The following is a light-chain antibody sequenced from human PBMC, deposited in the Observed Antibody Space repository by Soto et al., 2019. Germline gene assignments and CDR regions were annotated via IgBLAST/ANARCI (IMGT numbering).Light chain of an antibody. Sequence: QSALTQPASVSGSPGQSITISCTGTSSDVGGFNYVSWYQQHPGKAPKLMIYDLTNWPSGVSYRFSGSKSGNTASLTISGLQAEDEAAYSCNSDTSSSNYVFGTGTKLTV. CDR1: SSDVGGFNY. CDR2: DLT. CDR3: NSDTSSSNYV. V-gene: IGLV2-14*03. J-gene: IGLJ1*01.